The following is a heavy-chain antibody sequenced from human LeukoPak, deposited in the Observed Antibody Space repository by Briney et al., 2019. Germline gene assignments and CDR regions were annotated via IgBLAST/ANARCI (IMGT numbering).Heavy chain of an antibody. D-gene: IGHD1-26*01. V-gene: IGHV5-51*01. CDR3: ARRLYSGDSMTAFDY. J-gene: IGHJ4*02. Sequence: GESLKISCKGSGFSFTTHWIAWVRQMPGKGLEWMGSIYPGDSEARYCPSFQGQVTISADKSISTAYLQWSSLRASDTAMYYCARRLYSGDSMTAFDYWGQGTLVTVSS. CDR2: IYPGDSEA. CDR1: GFSFTTHW.